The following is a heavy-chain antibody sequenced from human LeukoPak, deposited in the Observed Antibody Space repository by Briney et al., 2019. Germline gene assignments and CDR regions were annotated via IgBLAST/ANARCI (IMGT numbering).Heavy chain of an antibody. V-gene: IGHV3-7*01. CDR3: ASEGNYSLSFDP. CDR2: IKQDGSEK. J-gene: IGHJ5*02. CDR1: GFTFSSYW. D-gene: IGHD1-7*01. Sequence: GGSLRLSCAASGFTFSSYWMSWVCQAPGKGLEWVANIKQDGSEKYYVDSVKGRFTISRDNAKNSLYLQMNSLRAEDTAVHYCASEGNYSLSFDPWGQGTLVTVSS.